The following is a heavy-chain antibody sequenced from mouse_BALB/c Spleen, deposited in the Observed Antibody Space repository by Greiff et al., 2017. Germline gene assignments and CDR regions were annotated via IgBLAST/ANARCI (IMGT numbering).Heavy chain of an antibody. CDR1: GYSFTGYF. CDR2: INPYNGDT. Sequence: EVKVVESGPELVKPGASVKISCKASGYSFTGYFMNWVKQSHGKSLEWIGRINPYNGDTFYNQKFKGKATLTVDKSSSTAHMELLSLTSEDSAVYYCGRGHDYEERLAWFAYWGQGTLVTVSA. J-gene: IGHJ3*01. V-gene: IGHV1-37*01. CDR3: GRGHDYEERLAWFAY. D-gene: IGHD2-4*01.